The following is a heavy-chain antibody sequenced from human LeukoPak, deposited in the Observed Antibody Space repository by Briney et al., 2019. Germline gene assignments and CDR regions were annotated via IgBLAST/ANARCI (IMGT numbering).Heavy chain of an antibody. CDR3: ASSPLWFEELGVSLDL. Sequence: PGGSLRLSCVASGFTFSRYWMHWVRQAPGKGLVWVSRINSDGSDTRYADSVKGRFTISRDNAKNTLYLQMNSLRDEDTAVYYCASSPLWFEELGVSLDLWGQGTLVTVSS. D-gene: IGHD3-10*01. J-gene: IGHJ5*02. CDR2: INSDGSDT. CDR1: GFTFSRYW. V-gene: IGHV3-74*01.